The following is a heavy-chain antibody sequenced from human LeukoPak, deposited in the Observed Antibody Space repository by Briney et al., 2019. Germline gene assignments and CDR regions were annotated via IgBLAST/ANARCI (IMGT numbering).Heavy chain of an antibody. D-gene: IGHD2-15*01. CDR1: GYTFTSYG. V-gene: IGHV1-18*01. CDR3: ARYCSGGSCPLYYLDY. CDR2: ISTYNGNT. J-gene: IGHJ4*02. Sequence: GSVKVSCKASGYTFTSYGITWVRQAPGQGLEWMGWISTYNGNTNYAQRVQGRVTMTTDTSTSTAYMELRSLRSDDTAVYYCARYCSGGSCPLYYLDYWGQGTLVTVSS.